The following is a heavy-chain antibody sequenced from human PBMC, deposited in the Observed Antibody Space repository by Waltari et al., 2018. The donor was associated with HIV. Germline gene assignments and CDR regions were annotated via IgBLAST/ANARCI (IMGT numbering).Heavy chain of an antibody. Sequence: EVQLVESGGGLVQPGRSLRLSCAASGFTFDDYAMHWVRQAPGKGLEWVSGISWNSGTRGYADSVKGRFTSSRDNAKNSLYLQMNSLRAEDTALYYCAKDKRSGYGGNSVWYFDLWGRGTLVTVSS. CDR3: AKDKRSGYGGNSVWYFDL. V-gene: IGHV3-9*01. D-gene: IGHD4-17*01. J-gene: IGHJ2*01. CDR2: ISWNSGTR. CDR1: GFTFDDYA.